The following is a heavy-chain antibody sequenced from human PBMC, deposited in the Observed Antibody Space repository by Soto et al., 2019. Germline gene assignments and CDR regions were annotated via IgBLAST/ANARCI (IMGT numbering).Heavy chain of an antibody. Sequence: PGGSLRLSCAASGFTFSSYSMNWVRQAPGKGLEWGSYISSSSSTIYYADSVKGRFTISRDNAKNSLYLQMNSLRAEDTAVYYCARDGSSWYRTWFDPWGQGTLVTVSS. CDR3: ARDGSSWYRTWFDP. CDR2: ISSSSSTI. V-gene: IGHV3-48*01. J-gene: IGHJ5*02. CDR1: GFTFSSYS. D-gene: IGHD6-13*01.